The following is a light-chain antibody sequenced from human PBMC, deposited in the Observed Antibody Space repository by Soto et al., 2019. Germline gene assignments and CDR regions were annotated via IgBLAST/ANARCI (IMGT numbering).Light chain of an antibody. CDR3: LQRSNWPPKWT. V-gene: IGKV3-11*01. CDR1: QSVSSY. CDR2: DVS. Sequence: EIVLKKSPATLSLSPGERATLSCRASQSVSSYLAWYQQKPGQAPRLLIYDVSNRATGIPARFSGSGSGTDFTLTIGSLEPEDFAVYYCLQRSNWPPKWTFGQGTKVDIK. J-gene: IGKJ1*01.